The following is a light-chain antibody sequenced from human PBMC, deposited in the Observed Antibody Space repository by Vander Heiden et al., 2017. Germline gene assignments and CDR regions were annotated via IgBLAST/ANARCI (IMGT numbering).Light chain of an antibody. J-gene: IGLJ3*02. CDR1: SSNIGNNY. CDR2: ENN. V-gene: IGLV1-51*02. CDR3: GTWDSSLSAGV. Sequence: QSVLTQPPSVSAAPGQKVTISCSGSSSNIGNNYVSWYQQLPGTAPKLLIYENNKRPSGIPDRFSGSKSGKSATLGITGLQTGDEADYYCGTWDSSLSAGVFGGGTKLTVL.